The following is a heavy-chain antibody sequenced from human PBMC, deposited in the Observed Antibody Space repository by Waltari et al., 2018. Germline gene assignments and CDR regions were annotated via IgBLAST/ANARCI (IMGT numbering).Heavy chain of an antibody. D-gene: IGHD1-1*01. CDR1: GGSFGRYA. V-gene: IGHV1-69*12. CDR3: ARRQLGGPLDP. CDR2: RIPIFGTP. J-gene: IGHJ5*02. Sequence: QVHLVQSGAEVKKPGSSVKVSCKASGGSFGRYAINWVRLAPGQGREWMGGRIPIFGTPKYEQNFQDRVTITADESTSTVYLELSSLKSEDTALYYCARRQLGGPLDPWGQGTLVTVSS.